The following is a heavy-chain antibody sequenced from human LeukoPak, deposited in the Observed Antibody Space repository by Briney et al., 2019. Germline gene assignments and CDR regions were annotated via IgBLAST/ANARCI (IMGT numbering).Heavy chain of an antibody. CDR1: GGSISSYY. Sequence: SETLSLTCTVSGGSISSYYWSWIRQPPGKGLEWIGYIYYSGSTNYNPSLKSRVTILVDTSKNQFSLKLSSVTAADTAVYYCASGSIAVAGPYYYYGMDVWGQGTTVTVSS. CDR3: ASGSIAVAGPYYYYGMDV. J-gene: IGHJ6*02. CDR2: IYYSGST. D-gene: IGHD6-19*01. V-gene: IGHV4-59*08.